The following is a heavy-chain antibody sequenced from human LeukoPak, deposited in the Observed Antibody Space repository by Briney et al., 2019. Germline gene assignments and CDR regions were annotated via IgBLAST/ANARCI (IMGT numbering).Heavy chain of an antibody. J-gene: IGHJ4*02. CDR2: IYYSGST. Sequence: SETLSLTCTVSAGSISTYYWSWIRQPPGKGLEWIGNIYYSGSTNYNPSLKSRVTISVDTSKNQFSLKLSSVTAADTAVYYCAREDYFGYFDYWGQGTLVTVSS. CDR3: AREDYFGYFDY. D-gene: IGHD2/OR15-2a*01. CDR1: AGSISTYY. V-gene: IGHV4-59*01.